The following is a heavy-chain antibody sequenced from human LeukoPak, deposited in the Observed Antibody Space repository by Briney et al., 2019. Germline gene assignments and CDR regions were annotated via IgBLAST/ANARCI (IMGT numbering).Heavy chain of an antibody. D-gene: IGHD3-22*01. Sequence: GGSLRLSCAPSGFTFSRYGMHWVGQAPGKGLEGVGVISYAGSNNDYADSVKRRFTISRDNSKNTLYLQMNSLRAEDTAVYYCAKTPNYYDSSGYYLHWGQGTLVTVSS. V-gene: IGHV3-30*18. CDR2: ISYAGSNN. CDR1: GFTFSRYG. J-gene: IGHJ4*02. CDR3: AKTPNYYDSSGYYLH.